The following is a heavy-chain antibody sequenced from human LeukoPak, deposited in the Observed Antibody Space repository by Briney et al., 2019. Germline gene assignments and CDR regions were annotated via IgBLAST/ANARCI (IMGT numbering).Heavy chain of an antibody. CDR1: GYTFTSYG. J-gene: IGHJ6*02. CDR3: ARYYYYYYGMDV. CDR2: ISAYNGNT. Sequence: AAVKVSCKASGYTFTSYGISWVRQAPGQGLEWMGWISAYNGNTNYAQKLQGRVTMTTDTSTSTAYMELRSLRSDDTAVYYGARYYYYYYGMDVWGQGTTVTVSS. V-gene: IGHV1-18*01.